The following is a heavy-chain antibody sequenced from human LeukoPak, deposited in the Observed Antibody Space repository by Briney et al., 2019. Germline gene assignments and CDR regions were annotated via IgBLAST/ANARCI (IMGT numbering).Heavy chain of an antibody. J-gene: IGHJ6*02. V-gene: IGHV1-69*04. CDR1: GGTFSSYA. D-gene: IGHD2-2*01. CDR2: IIPILGIA. CDR3: ARAASSLRLGYCSSTSCPTAYYYYGMDV. Sequence: SVKVSCKASGGTFSSYAISWVRQAPGQGLEWMGRIIPILGIANYAQKFQGGVTITADKSTSTAYMELSSLRSEDTAVYYCARAASSLRLGYCSSTSCPTAYYYYGMDVWGQGTTVTVSS.